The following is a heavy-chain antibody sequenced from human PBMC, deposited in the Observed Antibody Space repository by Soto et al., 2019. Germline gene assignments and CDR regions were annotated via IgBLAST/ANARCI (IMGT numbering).Heavy chain of an antibody. CDR3: ASVGLYYYDSSGYDY. D-gene: IGHD3-22*01. CDR1: GGTFSGYA. Sequence: ASVKVSCKASGGTFSGYAISWVRQAPGQGLEWMGGIIPIFGTANYAQKFQGRVTITADKSTSTAYMELSSLRSEDTAVYYCASVGLYYYDSSGYDYWGQGTLVTVSS. J-gene: IGHJ4*02. V-gene: IGHV1-69*06. CDR2: IIPIFGTA.